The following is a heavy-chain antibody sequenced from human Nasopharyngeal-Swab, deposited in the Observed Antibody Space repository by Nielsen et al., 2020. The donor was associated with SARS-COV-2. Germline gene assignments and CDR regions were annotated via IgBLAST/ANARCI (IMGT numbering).Heavy chain of an antibody. J-gene: IGHJ4*02. CDR3: ARDVGGRDNY. V-gene: IGHV3-66*01. Sequence: GESLKISCAASGFTVSSSYMSWVRQAPGKGLEWVSTIHSDGNTYFADSVRGRFSSYRDNYRNTLSLQMNSLRAEDTAVYYCARDVGGRDNYWGQGALVTVSS. CDR1: GFTVSSSY. CDR2: IHSDGNT. D-gene: IGHD2-15*01.